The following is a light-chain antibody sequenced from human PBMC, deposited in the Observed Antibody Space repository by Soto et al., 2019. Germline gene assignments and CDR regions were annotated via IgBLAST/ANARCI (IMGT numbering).Light chain of an antibody. CDR2: GAS. J-gene: IGKJ1*01. V-gene: IGKV3-20*01. CDR3: QQYGSSGT. Sequence: EIELAQSPGTLSLSTVERATLSCIAIHIVSNNYLAWYQQKPGQAPRLLIYGASNRATGIPDRFSGSGSGTDFTLTISRLEPEDFAVYYCQQYGSSGTFGQGTKVDIK. CDR1: HIVSNNY.